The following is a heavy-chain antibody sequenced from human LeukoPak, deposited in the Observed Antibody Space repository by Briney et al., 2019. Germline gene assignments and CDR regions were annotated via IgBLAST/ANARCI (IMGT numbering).Heavy chain of an antibody. J-gene: IGHJ4*02. CDR2: ISDEGGST. V-gene: IGHV3-64*01. D-gene: IGHD2-8*02. CDR3: ARADSTGWDDAFDY. CDR1: GFTFSIYA. Sequence: GGSLRLSCAASGFTFSIYAMHWVRQAPGKGLEYVSAISDEGGSTYYANSVKGRFTISRDNSKNTLFLQMDSLRADDMAVYYCARADSTGWDDAFDYWGQGTLVTVSS.